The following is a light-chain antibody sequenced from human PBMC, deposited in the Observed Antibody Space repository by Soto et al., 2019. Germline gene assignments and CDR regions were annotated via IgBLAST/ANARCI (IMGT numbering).Light chain of an antibody. CDR3: QQFSA. CDR1: QSVSSNY. Sequence: EMVLTQSPGTLSLSPGERATLSCRASQSVSSNYLAWYRQKPGQAPRLLIYGVFSRATGIPDRFSGSGSGTDFTLTISRLEPEDFAVYYCQQFSAFGQGTKVEIK. V-gene: IGKV3-20*01. CDR2: GVF. J-gene: IGKJ1*01.